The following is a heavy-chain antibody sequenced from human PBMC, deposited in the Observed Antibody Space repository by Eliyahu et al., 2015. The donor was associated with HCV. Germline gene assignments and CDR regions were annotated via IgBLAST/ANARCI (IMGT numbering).Heavy chain of an antibody. Sequence: QVQLQESGPGLVKPSQTLXLTCTVSXXSXSXGRYYWXXIRQPAGKGLEWIGRIYTSGSXNYNPSLKSRVTISVDTSKNQFSLKLSSVTAADTAVYYCARDSSSSLDYWGQGTLVTVSS. CDR3: ARDSSSSLDY. D-gene: IGHD6-13*01. V-gene: IGHV4-61*02. CDR2: IYTSGSX. CDR1: XXSXSXGRYY. J-gene: IGHJ4*02.